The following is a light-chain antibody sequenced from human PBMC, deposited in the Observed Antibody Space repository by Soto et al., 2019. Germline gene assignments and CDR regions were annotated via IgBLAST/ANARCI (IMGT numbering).Light chain of an antibody. CDR3: RSYAGSNTFVV. CDR1: SSDVGGYNS. J-gene: IGLJ2*01. CDR2: GVT. V-gene: IGLV2-8*01. Sequence: QSVLTQPPSASGSPGQSVTVSCTGTSSDVGGYNSVSWYQQHPGKAPKLMIYGVTKRPSGVPDRFSSSKSGNTATLTVSGLQAADEADCSGRSYAGSNTFVVFGGGTKLTVL.